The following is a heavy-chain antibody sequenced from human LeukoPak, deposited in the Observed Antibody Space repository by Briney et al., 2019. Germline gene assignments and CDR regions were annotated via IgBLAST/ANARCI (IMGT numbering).Heavy chain of an antibody. D-gene: IGHD1-26*01. J-gene: IGHJ4*02. CDR2: ISSSGSTI. Sequence: GGSLRLSCAASGFAFSSYEMNWVRQAPGKGLEWVSYISSSGSTIYYADSVQGRFTISRDNAKNSLYLQMNSLRAEDTAVYYCARDRVGPKVSFDYWGQGTLVTVSS. CDR3: ARDRVGPKVSFDY. CDR1: GFAFSSYE. V-gene: IGHV3-48*03.